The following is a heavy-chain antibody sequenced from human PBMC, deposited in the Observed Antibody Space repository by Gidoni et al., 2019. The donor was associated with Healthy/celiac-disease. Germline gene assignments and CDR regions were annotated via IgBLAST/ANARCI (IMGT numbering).Heavy chain of an antibody. CDR3: ATVSYGSGRTDAFDI. CDR1: GYTLTELS. Sequence: QVQLVQSGAEVKKPGASVKVSCKVSGYTLTELSRHWVRQAPGKGLEWMGGFDPEDGETIYAPKFQGRVTMTEDTSTDTAYMELSSLRSEDTAVYYCATVSYGSGRTDAFDIWGQGTMVTVSS. V-gene: IGHV1-24*01. J-gene: IGHJ3*02. D-gene: IGHD3-10*01. CDR2: FDPEDGET.